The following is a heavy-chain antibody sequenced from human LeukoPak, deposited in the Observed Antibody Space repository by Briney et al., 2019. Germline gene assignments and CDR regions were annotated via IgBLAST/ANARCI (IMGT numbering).Heavy chain of an antibody. V-gene: IGHV3-30*18. CDR3: AKSITILSARVDY. CDR2: ISYDGSNK. J-gene: IGHJ4*02. D-gene: IGHD3-9*01. CDR1: GFTFSSYG. Sequence: GGSLRLSCAASGFTFSSYGMHWVRQAPGKGLEWVAVISYDGSNKYYADSVKGRFTISRDNSKNTLYLQMNSLRAEDTAVYYCAKSITILSARVDYWGQGTLVTVSS.